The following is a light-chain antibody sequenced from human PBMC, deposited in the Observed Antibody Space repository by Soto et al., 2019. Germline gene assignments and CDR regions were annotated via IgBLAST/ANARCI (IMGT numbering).Light chain of an antibody. J-gene: IGLJ1*01. V-gene: IGLV2-14*01. CDR2: EVS. Sequence: QSVLTQPASVSGSPGQSITISCTGTSSDVGAYNYVSWYQQHPGKAPQLLIYEVSDRPPGISDRFSGSKSDNTASLTISRLQSEDEADYYCNSYTAFNTRVFGTGTKLTVL. CDR3: NSYTAFNTRV. CDR1: SSDVGAYNY.